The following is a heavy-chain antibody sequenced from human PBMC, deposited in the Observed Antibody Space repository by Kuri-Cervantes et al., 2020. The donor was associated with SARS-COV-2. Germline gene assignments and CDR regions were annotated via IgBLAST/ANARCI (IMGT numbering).Heavy chain of an antibody. CDR1: GDSVSSNSAA. CDR3: AREPISLYCSGGSCYFY. V-gene: IGHV6-1*01. CDR2: TYYRSKWYN. Sequence: SCAISGDSVSSNSAAWNWIRQSPSRGLEWLGRTYYRSKWYNDYAVSVKSRITINPDTSKNQFSLQLNSVTPEDTAVYYCAREPISLYCSGGSCYFYWGQGTLVTVSS. J-gene: IGHJ4*02. D-gene: IGHD2-15*01.